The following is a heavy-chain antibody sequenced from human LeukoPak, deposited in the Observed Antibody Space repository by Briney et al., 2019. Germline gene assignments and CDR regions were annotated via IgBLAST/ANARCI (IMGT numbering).Heavy chain of an antibody. Sequence: QPGGSLRLSCAASGFTFSSYAMSWVRQAPGKGLEWVSAISGSGGSTYYADSVKGRFTISRDNSKNTLYLQMNSLRAEDTAVYYCARGPEDVDYYYYMDVWGKGTTVTVSS. CDR1: GFTFSSYA. CDR3: ARGPEDVDYYYYMDV. CDR2: ISGSGGST. D-gene: IGHD1-14*01. J-gene: IGHJ6*03. V-gene: IGHV3-23*01.